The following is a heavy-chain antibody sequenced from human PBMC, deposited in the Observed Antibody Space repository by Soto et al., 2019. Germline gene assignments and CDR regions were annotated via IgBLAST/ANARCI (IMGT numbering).Heavy chain of an antibody. D-gene: IGHD3-10*01. Sequence: QVQLVQSGAEVKEPGDSVRVSCEASGYTFTAYYIHWVRQAPGQGLEWMGWINPKFGDTTYAQDLEGRVYMTRDMSMTTVYMDLSRLTSDDTAIYYCARNMDYYYGPGSGNGHGFWGQGTTVTVFS. CDR3: ARNMDYYYGPGSGNGHGF. V-gene: IGHV1-2*02. J-gene: IGHJ6*02. CDR2: INPKFGDT. CDR1: GYTFTAYY.